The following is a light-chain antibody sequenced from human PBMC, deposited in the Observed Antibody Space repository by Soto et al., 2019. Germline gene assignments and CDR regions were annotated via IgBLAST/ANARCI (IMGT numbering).Light chain of an antibody. V-gene: IGKV3-11*01. CDR1: QSVSSY. CDR3: QQRYNWPLT. J-gene: IGKJ5*01. CDR2: DAS. Sequence: ENVLTQSPATLSLSPGERATLSCRASQSVSSYLAWYQQKPGQAPRLLIYDASDRASGIPARFSGSGSGTDFTLTISSLEPEDFAVYYCQQRYNWPLTFGGGTRLEIK.